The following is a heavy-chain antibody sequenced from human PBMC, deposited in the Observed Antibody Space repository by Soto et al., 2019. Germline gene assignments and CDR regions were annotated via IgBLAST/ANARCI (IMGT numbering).Heavy chain of an antibody. D-gene: IGHD6-13*01. CDR1: GFTFSSYS. J-gene: IGHJ4*02. Sequence: EVQLVESGGGLVQPGGSLRLSCAASGFTFSSYSMNWVRQAPGKGLEWVSYISSSSSTIYYADSVKGRFTISRDNAKNSLYLQMNSLRDEDTAVYYCARVGQQLVRGYYFDYWGQGTLVTVSS. CDR2: ISSSSSTI. V-gene: IGHV3-48*02. CDR3: ARVGQQLVRGYYFDY.